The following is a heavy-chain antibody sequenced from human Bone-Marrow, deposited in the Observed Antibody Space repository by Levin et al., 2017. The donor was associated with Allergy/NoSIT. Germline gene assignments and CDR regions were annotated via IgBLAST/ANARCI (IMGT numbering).Heavy chain of an antibody. CDR1: GFTISTYG. J-gene: IGHJ4*02. CDR2: ISDDEGQK. V-gene: IGHV3-30*03. D-gene: IGHD2-15*01. CDR3: ATPPEGYCGGGTCYFGY. Sequence: LSLTCAASGFTISTYGMHWVRQAPGKGLEWVAVISDDEGQKSYADSVKGRFTISRDNSKNTLFLQMSSLRAEDTAVYYCATPPEGYCGGGTCYFGYWGQGTLVTVSS.